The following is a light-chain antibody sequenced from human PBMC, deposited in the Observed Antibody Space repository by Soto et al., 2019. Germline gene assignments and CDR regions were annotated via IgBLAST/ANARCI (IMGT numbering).Light chain of an antibody. CDR2: DVS. Sequence: DLLMTQYPSALSASILCQVTITCRASQSISIWLAWYQQKPGKAPKLLLYDVSSLESGVPSRFSGSGSGTEFILTINGLQPDDFATYFCQQFKSGTWTFGQGTKVDIK. CDR3: QQFKSGTWT. V-gene: IGKV1-5*01. CDR1: QSISIW. J-gene: IGKJ1*01.